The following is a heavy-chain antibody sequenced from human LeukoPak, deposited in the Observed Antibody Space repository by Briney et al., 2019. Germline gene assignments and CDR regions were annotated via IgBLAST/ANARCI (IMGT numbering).Heavy chain of an antibody. CDR3: AKDISGYYRPFDC. Sequence: GGSLRLSCAASGFTFSRYAMSWVRQAPGEGLEWVSAISGSGGSTYYADSVKGRFTISRDNSNNALYLQMNSLRAEDTDVYYCAKDISGYYRPFDCWGQGTVVTVSS. J-gene: IGHJ4*02. D-gene: IGHD3-22*01. V-gene: IGHV3-23*01. CDR2: ISGSGGST. CDR1: GFTFSRYA.